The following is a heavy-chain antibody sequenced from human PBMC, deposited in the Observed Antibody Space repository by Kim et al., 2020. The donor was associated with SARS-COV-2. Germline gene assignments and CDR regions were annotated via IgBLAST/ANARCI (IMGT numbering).Heavy chain of an antibody. V-gene: IGHV4-38-2*02. CDR1: GYSISSGYY. D-gene: IGHD3-22*01. Sequence: SETLSLTCTVSGYSISSGYYWGWIRQPPGKGLEWIGSIYHSGSTYYNPSLKSRVTISVDTSKNQFSLKLSSVTAADTAVDYCARGWTHYYDSSGSYRWF. CDR2: IYHSGST. CDR3: ARGWTHYYDSSGSYRWF. J-gene: IGHJ5*01.